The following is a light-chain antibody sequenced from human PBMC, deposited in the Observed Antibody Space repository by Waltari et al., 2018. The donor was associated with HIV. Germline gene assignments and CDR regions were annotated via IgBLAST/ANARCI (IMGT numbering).Light chain of an antibody. CDR3: NSYAGSKNVV. Sequence: QSALTPPPPAPWSPGQSVTISCTGTSSDAGGSKYVSWYQQHPRNAPKLMVYEVSRRPSGVPGRFSGSRSANTASLTVSGLQAGDQADDYCNSYAGSKNVVFGGGTKLAVL. CDR1: SSDAGGSKY. V-gene: IGLV2-8*01. CDR2: EVS. J-gene: IGLJ3*02.